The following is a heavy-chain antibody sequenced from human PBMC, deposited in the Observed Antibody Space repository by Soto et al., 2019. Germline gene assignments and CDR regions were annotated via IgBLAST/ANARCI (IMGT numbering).Heavy chain of an antibody. J-gene: IGHJ4*02. V-gene: IGHV3-30*18. CDR1: GFTFSSYG. Sequence: ESGGGVVQPGRSLRLSCAASGFTFSSYGMHWVRQAPGKGLEWVAVISYDGSNKYYADSVKGRFTISRDNSKNTLYLQMNSLRAEDTAVYYCAKGRFGGVIEADYWGQGTLVTVSS. CDR3: AKGRFGGVIEADY. CDR2: ISYDGSNK. D-gene: IGHD3-16*02.